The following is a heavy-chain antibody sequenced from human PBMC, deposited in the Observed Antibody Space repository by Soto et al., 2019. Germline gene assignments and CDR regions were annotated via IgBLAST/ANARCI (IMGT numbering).Heavy chain of an antibody. V-gene: IGHV4-30-4*08. CDR1: GGSISSGDYY. D-gene: IGHD4-17*01. J-gene: IGHJ4*02. CDR3: ANEYGDYSESVFDY. CDR2: IYYSGST. Sequence: SETLSLTSTVSGGSISSGDYYWSWIRQPPGKGLEWIGYIYYSGSTYYNPSLKSRVTISVDTSKNQFSLKLSSVTAADTAVYYCANEYGDYSESVFDYWGQGTLVTVSS.